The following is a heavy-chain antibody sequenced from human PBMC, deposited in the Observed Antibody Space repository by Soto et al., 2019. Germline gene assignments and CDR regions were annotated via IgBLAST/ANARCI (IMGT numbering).Heavy chain of an antibody. Sequence: GGSLRLSCAASGFSVTTDYMTWVRQAPGKWLEWVSLIYDNDNTHYADSVKGRFTISRDNSKNTLYLQMNSLRAEDTAVYYCAKDVGYCSGGSRYLRGAFDIWGQGTMVTVSS. V-gene: IGHV3-66*03. J-gene: IGHJ3*02. CDR3: AKDVGYCSGGSRYLRGAFDI. D-gene: IGHD2-15*01. CDR2: IYDNDNT. CDR1: GFSVTTDY.